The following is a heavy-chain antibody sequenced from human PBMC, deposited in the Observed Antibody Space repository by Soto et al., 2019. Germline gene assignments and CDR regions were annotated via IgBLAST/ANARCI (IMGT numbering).Heavy chain of an antibody. D-gene: IGHD1-7*01. CDR2: IWHDGSGT. J-gene: IGHJ4*02. Sequence: LRLSCAASGFSFSNYGMHWVRQAPGKGLEWVGTIWHDGSGTYYGDSVKGRFTISRDTSNNILYLQMNSLRAEDTAAYYCARDSQLEERTPPLDYWGQGSQVTVSS. V-gene: IGHV3-33*01. CDR1: GFSFSNYG. CDR3: ARDSQLEERTPPLDY.